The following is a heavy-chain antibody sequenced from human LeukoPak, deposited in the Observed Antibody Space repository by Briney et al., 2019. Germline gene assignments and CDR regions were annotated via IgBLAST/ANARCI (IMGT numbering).Heavy chain of an antibody. D-gene: IGHD4-17*01. J-gene: IGHJ4*02. Sequence: SETLSLTCTVSGGSINSGGYYWSWIRQHPGQGLEWIGYIYYSGSTYYNPSLRSRVSISVDTSKNQFSLKLSSVTAADTAVYYGASYGDRCFDYWGQGTLVTVSS. CDR3: ASYGDRCFDY. V-gene: IGHV4-31*03. CDR1: GGSINSGGYY. CDR2: IYYSGST.